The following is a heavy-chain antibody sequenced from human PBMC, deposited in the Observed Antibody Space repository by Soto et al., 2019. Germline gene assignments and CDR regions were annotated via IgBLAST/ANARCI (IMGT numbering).Heavy chain of an antibody. D-gene: IGHD4-17*01. V-gene: IGHV3-33*01. J-gene: IGHJ4*02. CDR3: ARDHMTTVPFDY. Sequence: ESGGGVVQPGRSLRLSCAASGFTFSSYGMHWVRQAPGKGLEWVAVIWYDGSNKYYADSVKGRFTISRDNSKNTLYLQMNSLRAEDTAVYYCARDHMTTVPFDYWGQGTLVTVSS. CDR1: GFTFSSYG. CDR2: IWYDGSNK.